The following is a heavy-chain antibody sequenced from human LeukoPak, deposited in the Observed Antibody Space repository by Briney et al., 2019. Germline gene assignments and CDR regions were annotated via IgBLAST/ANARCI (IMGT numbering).Heavy chain of an antibody. D-gene: IGHD5-12*01. CDR3: ARGYDSGYDSESWFDP. Sequence: ASVKVSCKASGYTFTGYYMHWVRQAPGQGLEWMGWINPNSGGTNYAQKFQGWVTMTRDTSISTAYMELSRLRSDDTAVYYCARGYDSGYDSESWFDPWGQGTLVTVSS. J-gene: IGHJ5*02. CDR1: GYTFTGYY. V-gene: IGHV1-2*04. CDR2: INPNSGGT.